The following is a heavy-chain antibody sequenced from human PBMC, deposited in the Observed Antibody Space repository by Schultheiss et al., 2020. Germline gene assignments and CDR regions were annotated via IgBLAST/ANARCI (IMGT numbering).Heavy chain of an antibody. CDR1: GFSFSSYV. D-gene: IGHD2-15*01. Sequence: GESLKISCAASGFSFSSYVMHWVRQAPGKGLEWVSYISSSSSTIYYADSVKGRFTISRDNAKNSLYLQMNSLRAEDTAVYYCASVAVVVAATIETYYGMDVWGQGTTVTVSS. CDR2: ISSSSSTI. V-gene: IGHV3-48*01. J-gene: IGHJ6*02. CDR3: ASVAVVVAATIETYYGMDV.